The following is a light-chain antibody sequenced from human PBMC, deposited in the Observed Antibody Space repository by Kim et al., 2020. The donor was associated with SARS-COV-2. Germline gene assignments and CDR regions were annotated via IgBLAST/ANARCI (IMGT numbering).Light chain of an antibody. Sequence: EIVLTQSPGTLSLSPGERATLSCRASQSVTTNFLAWYQQQPGRAPRVLIYGASRRATGIPDRFSGSGSGRDFTLTISGLEPEDSAVYYCQQHESSPPTYSFGQGTKLEI. CDR2: GAS. CDR3: QQHESSPPTYS. J-gene: IGKJ2*03. V-gene: IGKV3-20*01. CDR1: QSVTTNF.